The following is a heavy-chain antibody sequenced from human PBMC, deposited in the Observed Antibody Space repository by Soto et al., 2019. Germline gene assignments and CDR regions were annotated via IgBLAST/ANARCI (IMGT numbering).Heavy chain of an antibody. D-gene: IGHD4-17*01. V-gene: IGHV1-2*04. CDR1: GYTFTGYY. CDR2: INPNSGGT. J-gene: IGHJ4*02. Sequence: QVQLVQSGAEVKKPGASVKVSCKASGYTFTGYYMHWVRQAPGQGLEWMGWINPNSGGTNYAQKFQGWVTMTRDTSISTAYMELSRLRSDDTAVYYCARDPDYGGNSGPYFDYWRQGTLVTVSS. CDR3: ARDPDYGGNSGPYFDY.